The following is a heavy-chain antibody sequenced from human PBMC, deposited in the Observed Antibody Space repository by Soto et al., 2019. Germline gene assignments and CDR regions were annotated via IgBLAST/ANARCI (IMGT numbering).Heavy chain of an antibody. V-gene: IGHV3-48*02. J-gene: IGHJ4*02. CDR2: ISPAGNSV. CDR1: GFTFSSYS. Sequence: LRLSCVASGFTFSSYSINWIRQAPGKGPEWVSWISPAGNSVDYTDSVKGRFTISRDNAENSLYLEMNSLRDEDTAVYYCVRDHLWAFDNWGQGTLVTVSS. CDR3: VRDHLWAFDN. D-gene: IGHD7-27*01.